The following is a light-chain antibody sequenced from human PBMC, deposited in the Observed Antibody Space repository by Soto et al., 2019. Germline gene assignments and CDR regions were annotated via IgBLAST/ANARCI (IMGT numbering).Light chain of an antibody. CDR3: QQYYSYPRT. Sequence: AIRMTQSPSSLSASPGDRVTLTCRASQGISSYFAWYQQQPRKAPQLLIYAASTLQSGVPSRFSGSGSATDFTLTISCLQSEDFATYYCQQYYSYPRTFGQGTKVDIK. CDR2: AAS. V-gene: IGKV1-8*01. J-gene: IGKJ1*01. CDR1: QGISSY.